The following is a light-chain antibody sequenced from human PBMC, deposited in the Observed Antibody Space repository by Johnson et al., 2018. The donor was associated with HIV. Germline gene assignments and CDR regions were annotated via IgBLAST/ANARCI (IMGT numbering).Light chain of an antibody. V-gene: IGLV1-51*02. CDR2: ENN. CDR3: GTWDNSLSAGGV. Sequence: QSVLTQPPSVSAAPGQKVIISCSGSSSNIGNNYISWYQQFPGTAPKLLIYENNKRPSGIPDRFSGSKSGTSATLDITGLQTGDEADYYCGTWDNSLSAGGVFGTGTKVTVL. J-gene: IGLJ1*01. CDR1: SSNIGNNY.